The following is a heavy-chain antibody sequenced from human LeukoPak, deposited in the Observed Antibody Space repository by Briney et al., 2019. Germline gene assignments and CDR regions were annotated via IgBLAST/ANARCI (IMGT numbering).Heavy chain of an antibody. Sequence: SETLSLTCTVSGGSISNYYWSWIRQPPGKGLEWLGYVYNSGSTHYNPSLKSRITISADTSKNQFSLSLTSVTAADTAVYYCARVDGYGGYPLHYWGQGTLVTVSS. CDR1: GGSISNYY. D-gene: IGHD4-17*01. J-gene: IGHJ4*02. CDR3: ARVDGYGGYPLHY. CDR2: VYNSGST. V-gene: IGHV4-59*01.